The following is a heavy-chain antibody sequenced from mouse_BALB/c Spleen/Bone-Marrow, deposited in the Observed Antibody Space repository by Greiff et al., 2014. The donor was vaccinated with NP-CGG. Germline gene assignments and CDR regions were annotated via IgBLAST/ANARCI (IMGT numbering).Heavy chain of an antibody. CDR1: GYTFTSYW. D-gene: IGHD1-1*01. V-gene: IGHV1-87*01. J-gene: IGHJ4*01. CDR2: IYPGDGDT. CDR3: ARGDYGSSYEGAMDY. Sequence: QVQLQQSGAELARPGASVKLSCKASGYTFTSYWMPWVKQRPGQGLEWIGAIYPGDGDTRYTQTFKGKATLTADKSSSTAYMQLSSLASEDSAVYYCARGDYGSSYEGAMDYWGQGTSVTVSS.